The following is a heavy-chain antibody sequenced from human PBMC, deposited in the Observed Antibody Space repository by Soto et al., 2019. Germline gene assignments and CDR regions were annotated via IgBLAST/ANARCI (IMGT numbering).Heavy chain of an antibody. CDR1: GGSFSGYY. CDR2: INHSGST. CDR3: ARCVSLYDFWSGRGAYLDY. D-gene: IGHD3-3*01. V-gene: IGHV4-34*01. J-gene: IGHJ4*02. Sequence: SETLSLTCAVYGGSFSGYYWSWIRQPPGKGLEWIGEINHSGSTNYNPSLKSRVTISVDTSKNQFSLKLSSVTAADTAVYYCARCVSLYDFWSGRGAYLDYWGKGTLVTVSS.